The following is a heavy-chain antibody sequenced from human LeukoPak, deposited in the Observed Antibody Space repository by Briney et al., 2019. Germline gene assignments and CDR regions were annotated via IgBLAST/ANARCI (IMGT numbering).Heavy chain of an antibody. D-gene: IGHD6-6*01. CDR2: IIPIFGTA. Sequence: SVKVSCKASGYTFTGYYMHWVRQAPGQGLEWMGGIIPIFGTANYAQKFQGRVTITADKSTSTAYMELSSLRSEDTAVYYCARDRLEDIAARPNYYYYMDVWGKGTTVTVSS. CDR1: GYTFTGYY. J-gene: IGHJ6*03. V-gene: IGHV1-69*06. CDR3: ARDRLEDIAARPNYYYYMDV.